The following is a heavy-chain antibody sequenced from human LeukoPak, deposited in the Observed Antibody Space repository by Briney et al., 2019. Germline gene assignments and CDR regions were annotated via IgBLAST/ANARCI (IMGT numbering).Heavy chain of an antibody. CDR3: AKYRGIAVAGTPY. Sequence: GGSLRLSCAASGFTFSSYAMSWVRQAPGKGLEWVSAISGSGGSTYYADSVRGRFTISRDNSKNTLYLQMNSLRAEDTAVYYCAKYRGIAVAGTPYWGQGTLVTVSS. V-gene: IGHV3-23*01. CDR1: GFTFSSYA. CDR2: ISGSGGST. D-gene: IGHD6-19*01. J-gene: IGHJ4*02.